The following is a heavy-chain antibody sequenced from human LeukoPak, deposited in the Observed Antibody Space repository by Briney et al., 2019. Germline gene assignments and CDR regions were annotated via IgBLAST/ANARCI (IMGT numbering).Heavy chain of an antibody. CDR1: GGSFSGYY. Sequence: SETLSLTCAVYGGSFSGYYWSWIRQPPGKGLEWIGEINHSGSTNYNPSLKSRVTISADTSKNQFSLKLNSLTTADTAVYYCTRGAGWLIDYWGQGILVTVSS. CDR3: TRGAGWLIDY. V-gene: IGHV4-34*01. J-gene: IGHJ4*02. CDR2: INHSGST. D-gene: IGHD3-16*01.